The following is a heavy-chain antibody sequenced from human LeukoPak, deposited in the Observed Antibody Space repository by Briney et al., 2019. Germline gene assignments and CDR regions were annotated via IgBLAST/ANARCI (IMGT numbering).Heavy chain of an antibody. CDR2: ISPYNGNT. CDR1: GGTFSSYT. Sequence: ASVKVSCKASGGTFSSYTISWVRQAPGQGLEWMGRISPYNGNTKYAQNLQGRVTMTTDTSTSTAYMELRSLRSDDTAVYFCARGYSYGYGALDIWGQGTMVTVSS. CDR3: ARGYSYGYGALDI. V-gene: IGHV1-18*01. J-gene: IGHJ3*02. D-gene: IGHD5-18*01.